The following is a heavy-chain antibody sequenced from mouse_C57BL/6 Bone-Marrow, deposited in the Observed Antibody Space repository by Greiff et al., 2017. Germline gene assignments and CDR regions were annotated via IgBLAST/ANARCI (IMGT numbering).Heavy chain of an antibody. D-gene: IGHD2-5*01. CDR3: ARCYSNYLYAMDY. Sequence: EVQLQESGPGLAKPSQTLSLTCSVTGYSITSDYWNWIRTFPGNKLEYMGYISYSGSTYYNPSLKSRISITRDTSKNQYYLQLNSVTTEDTATYYCARCYSNYLYAMDYWGQGTSVTVSS. V-gene: IGHV3-8*01. CDR2: ISYSGST. J-gene: IGHJ4*01. CDR1: GYSITSDY.